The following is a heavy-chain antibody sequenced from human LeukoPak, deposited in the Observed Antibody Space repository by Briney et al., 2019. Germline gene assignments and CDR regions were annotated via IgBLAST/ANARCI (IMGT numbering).Heavy chain of an antibody. D-gene: IGHD6-13*01. V-gene: IGHV4-31*03. Sequence: SQTLSLTCTVSGGSISSGGYYWSWIRQHPGKGLGWIGYIYYSGSAYYNPSLKSRVTISVDTSKNQFSLKLSSVTAADTAVYYCARGERAAAAYNWFDPWGQGTLVTVSS. CDR2: IYYSGSA. CDR1: GGSISSGGYY. J-gene: IGHJ5*02. CDR3: ARGERAAAAYNWFDP.